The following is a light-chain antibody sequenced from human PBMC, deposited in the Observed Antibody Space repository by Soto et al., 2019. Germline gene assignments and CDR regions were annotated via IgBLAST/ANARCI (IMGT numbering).Light chain of an antibody. Sequence: DIQMTQSPSSLSASVGDRVTITCRASQTISRYLNWYQHKPGKAPKLLIYLASSLQSGVPSRFSGSGSGTDFTLTISSLQPEDFATYYCQQTYSTLYTFGQGTKLDIE. CDR2: LAS. CDR1: QTISRY. J-gene: IGKJ2*01. V-gene: IGKV1-39*01. CDR3: QQTYSTLYT.